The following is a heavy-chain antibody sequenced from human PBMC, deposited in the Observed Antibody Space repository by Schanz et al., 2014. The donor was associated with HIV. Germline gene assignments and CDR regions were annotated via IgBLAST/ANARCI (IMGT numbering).Heavy chain of an antibody. CDR2: MNPNSGNT. CDR3: ARDLRVVPAASDNWFDP. Sequence: QVQLVQSGAEVKKPGASVKVSCKASGYTFSNFDINWVRQATGQGLEWMGWMNPNSGNTGYAQKFRGRVTMTRNTSTGTAYMELRNLRSDDTAVYYCARDLRVVPAASDNWFDPWGQGTLVTVSS. V-gene: IGHV1-8*01. CDR1: GYTFSNFD. D-gene: IGHD2-2*01. J-gene: IGHJ5*02.